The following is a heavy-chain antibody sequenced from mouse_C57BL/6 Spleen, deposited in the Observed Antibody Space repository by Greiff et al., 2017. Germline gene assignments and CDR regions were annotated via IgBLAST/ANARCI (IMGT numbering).Heavy chain of an antibody. J-gene: IGHJ2*01. Sequence: EVKLVESGGGLVKPGGSLKLSCAASGFTFSDYGMHWVRQAPEKGLEWVAYISSGSSTIYYADTVKGRFTISRDNAKNTLFLQMTSLRSEDTAMYYCARGGLRRKEVDYWGQGTTLTVSS. CDR3: ARGGLRRKEVDY. D-gene: IGHD2-4*01. V-gene: IGHV5-17*01. CDR2: ISSGSSTI. CDR1: GFTFSDYG.